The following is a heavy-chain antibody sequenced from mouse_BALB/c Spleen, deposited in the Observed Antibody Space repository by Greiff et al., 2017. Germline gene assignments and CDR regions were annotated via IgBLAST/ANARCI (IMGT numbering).Heavy chain of an antibody. CDR2: ISYSGST. Sequence: EVKLMESGPSLVKPSQTLSLTCSVTGDSITSGYWNWIRKFPGNKLEYMGYISYSGSTYYNPSLKSRISITRDTSKNQYYLQLNSVTTEDTATYYCARWTARATYAMDYWGQGTSVTVSS. D-gene: IGHD3-2*01. J-gene: IGHJ4*01. CDR3: ARWTARATYAMDY. V-gene: IGHV3-8*02. CDR1: GDSITSGY.